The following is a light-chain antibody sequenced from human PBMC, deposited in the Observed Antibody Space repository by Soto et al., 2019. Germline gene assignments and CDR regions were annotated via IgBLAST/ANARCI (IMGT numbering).Light chain of an antibody. J-gene: IGLJ1*01. V-gene: IGLV2-14*01. CDR3: SSYTTSSTYV. CDR2: DVS. Sequence: QSVLTQPASVSGSPGQPITISCTGTSSDVGGYHYVSWYQQYPGKAPKVMIYDVSNRPSGVSNRFSGSKSGNTASLTISGLQAEDEADYYCSSYTTSSTYVFGTGTKVTVL. CDR1: SSDVGGYHY.